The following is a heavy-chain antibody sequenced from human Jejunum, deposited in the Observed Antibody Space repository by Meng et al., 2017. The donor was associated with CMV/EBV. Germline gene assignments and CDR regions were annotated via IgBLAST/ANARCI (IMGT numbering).Heavy chain of an antibody. V-gene: IGHV3-23*03. CDR1: TFSTYA. D-gene: IGHD2-2*01. CDR2: IYSGGGSL. CDR3: ANSVRSMDQLLIPPAFDA. J-gene: IGHJ3*01. Sequence: TFSTYAMSWVRQAPGKGLEWVAVIYSGGGSLYNEDSVKGRFTISTADSRNTLYLQMNSLRADDTAVYYCANSVRSMDQLLIPPAFDAWGQGTMVTVSS.